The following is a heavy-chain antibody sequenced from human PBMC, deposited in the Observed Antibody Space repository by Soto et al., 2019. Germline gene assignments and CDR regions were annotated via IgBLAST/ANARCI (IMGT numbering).Heavy chain of an antibody. J-gene: IGHJ4*02. V-gene: IGHV3-33*01. CDR3: ARDRIKRYYYGSGSYYNWGCLGY. Sequence: PGGSLRLSCAASGFTFSSYGMHWVRQAPGKGLEWVAVIWYDGSNKYYADSVKGRFTISRDNSKNTLYPQMNSLRAEDTAVYYCARDRIKRYYYGSGSYYNWGCLGYWGQGTLVTVSS. CDR2: IWYDGSNK. D-gene: IGHD3-10*01. CDR1: GFTFSSYG.